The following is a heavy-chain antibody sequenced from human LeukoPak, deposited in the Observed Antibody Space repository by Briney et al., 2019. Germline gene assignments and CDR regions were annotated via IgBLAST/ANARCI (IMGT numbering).Heavy chain of an antibody. Sequence: GGSLRLSCAASGFTFSSYWMHWVRQAPGKGLVWVSRINSDGSSTSYADSVKGRFTISRDNAKNTLYLRMNSLRAEDTAVYYCARDLRSITIFGVVIRENWFDPWGQGTLVTVSS. CDR1: GFTFSSYW. D-gene: IGHD3-3*01. J-gene: IGHJ5*02. CDR2: INSDGSST. V-gene: IGHV3-74*01. CDR3: ARDLRSITIFGVVIRENWFDP.